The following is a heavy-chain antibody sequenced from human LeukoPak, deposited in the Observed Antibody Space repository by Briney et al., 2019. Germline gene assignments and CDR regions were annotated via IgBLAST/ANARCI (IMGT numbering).Heavy chain of an antibody. Sequence: SETLSLTCAVYGGSFSGYYWSWIRQPPGKGLEWIGEINHSGSTNYNPSLKSRLTISVDTSKNQFSLKLSSVTAADTAVYYCARCGFTGAWDYWGQGTLVTVSS. J-gene: IGHJ4*02. V-gene: IGHV4-34*01. CDR3: ARCGFTGAWDY. CDR2: INHSGST. D-gene: IGHD4-11*01. CDR1: GGSFSGYY.